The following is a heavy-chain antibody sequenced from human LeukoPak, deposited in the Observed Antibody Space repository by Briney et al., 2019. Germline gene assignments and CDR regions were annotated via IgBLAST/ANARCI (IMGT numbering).Heavy chain of an antibody. V-gene: IGHV3-7*01. J-gene: IGHJ4*02. CDR3: ARGFYSGYDLVY. CDR1: GFTFSHYW. D-gene: IGHD5-12*01. CDR2: IKQDGSEK. Sequence: GGSLRLSCAASGFTFSHYWMSWVRQAPGKGLEWVANIKQDGSEKYYVDSVKGRFTISRDNAKNSLYLQMNSLRAEDTAVYYCARGFYSGYDLVYWGQGTLVTVSS.